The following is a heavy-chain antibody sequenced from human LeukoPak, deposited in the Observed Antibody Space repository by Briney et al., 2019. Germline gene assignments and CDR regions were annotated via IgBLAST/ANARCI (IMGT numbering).Heavy chain of an antibody. Sequence: PGGSLRLSCAASGFTFDDYAMHWVRQAPGKGLEWVSGISWNSGSIGYADSVKGRFTISRDNAKNSLYLQMNSLRAEDTALYYCATPAHWGQGTLVTVSS. J-gene: IGHJ4*02. CDR3: ATPAH. CDR1: GFTFDDYA. V-gene: IGHV3-9*01. CDR2: ISWNSGSI.